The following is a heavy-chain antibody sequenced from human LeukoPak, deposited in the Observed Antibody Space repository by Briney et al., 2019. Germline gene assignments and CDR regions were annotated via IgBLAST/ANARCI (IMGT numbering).Heavy chain of an antibody. V-gene: IGHV3-21*01. CDR2: ITSSSTYI. CDR1: GFTFSSYA. J-gene: IGHJ4*02. D-gene: IGHD3-22*01. CDR3: ARDDYDSSGYLCSDY. Sequence: PGRSLRLSCAASGFTFSSYAMHWVRQAPGKGLEWVSSITSSSTYILYADSVKGRFTISRDNAKNSVYLQMNSLRAEDTAVYYCARDDYDSSGYLCSDYWGQGTLVTVSS.